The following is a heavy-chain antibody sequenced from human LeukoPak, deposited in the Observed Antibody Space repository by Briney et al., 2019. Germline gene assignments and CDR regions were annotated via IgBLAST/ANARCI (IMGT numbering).Heavy chain of an antibody. Sequence: GGSLRLSCAASGFTFSSYAMHWVRQAPGKGLEWVAVISYDGSNKYYADSVKGRFTISRDNSKNTLYLQMNSLRAEDTAVYYCARARTERYYDSSGYYLGYWGQGTLVTVSS. V-gene: IGHV3-30-3*01. D-gene: IGHD3-22*01. CDR3: ARARTERYYDSSGYYLGY. J-gene: IGHJ4*02. CDR2: ISYDGSNK. CDR1: GFTFSSYA.